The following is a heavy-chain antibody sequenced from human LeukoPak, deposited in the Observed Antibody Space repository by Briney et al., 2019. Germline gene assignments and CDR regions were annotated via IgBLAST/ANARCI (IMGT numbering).Heavy chain of an antibody. D-gene: IGHD4-23*01. Sequence: PSETLSLTCAVYGGSFSGYYWSWIRQPPGKGLEWIGEINHSGSTNYNPSLKSRVTISVDTSKNQFSLKLSSVTAADTAVYYCARVGGKYYYYYGMDVWGRGTTVTVSS. CDR3: ARVGGKYYYYYGMDV. CDR1: GGSFSGYY. J-gene: IGHJ6*02. V-gene: IGHV4-34*01. CDR2: INHSGST.